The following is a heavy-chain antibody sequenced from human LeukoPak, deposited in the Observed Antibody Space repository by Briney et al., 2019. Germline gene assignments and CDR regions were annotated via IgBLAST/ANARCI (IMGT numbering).Heavy chain of an antibody. V-gene: IGHV3-11*01. CDR3: ARNENSGWGYFDY. D-gene: IGHD5-12*01. Sequence: PGGSLRLSCAASGFIFTDYYMSWVRQAPGKGLEWVSYISSRSSTIYYADSVKGRFTISRDNAENSLYLHMSSLRADDTAVYYCARNENSGWGYFDYWGQGTLVTVSS. J-gene: IGHJ4*02. CDR1: GFIFTDYY. CDR2: ISSRSSTI.